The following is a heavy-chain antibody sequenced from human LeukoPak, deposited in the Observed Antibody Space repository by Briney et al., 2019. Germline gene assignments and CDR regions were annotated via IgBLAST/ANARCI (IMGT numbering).Heavy chain of an antibody. CDR1: GITFSRSW. Sequence: PGGSLRLSCAASGITFSRSWMLWVRQAPGKGLVWVSHIDSDGSSTSYADSVKGRFTISRDNAKKTLYLQMNSLGAEDTAVYYCARDYYYGMDVWGQGTTVTVSS. J-gene: IGHJ6*02. V-gene: IGHV3-74*01. CDR2: IDSDGSST. CDR3: ARDYYYGMDV.